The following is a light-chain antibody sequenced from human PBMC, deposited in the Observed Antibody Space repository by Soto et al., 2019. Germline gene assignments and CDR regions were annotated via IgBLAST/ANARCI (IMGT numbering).Light chain of an antibody. CDR1: SGHSTYT. V-gene: IGLV4-69*01. CDR3: QTWGTGYAV. J-gene: IGLJ7*01. Sequence: QLVLTQSPSASASLGASVKLTCTLSSGHSTYTIAWHQQQPETGPRYLMNINSDGSHTKGDGIPDRFSGSSSGAERYLTIASLQSEDEADYYCQTWGTGYAVFGGGTQVTVL. CDR2: INSDGSH.